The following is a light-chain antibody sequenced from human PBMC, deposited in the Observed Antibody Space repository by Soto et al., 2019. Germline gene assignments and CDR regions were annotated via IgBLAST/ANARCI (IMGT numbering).Light chain of an antibody. CDR2: GAS. CDR1: QSVSSSY. Sequence: EIVLTQSPGTLSLSPGERATLSCRASQSVSSSYLAWYQQKPGQAPRLLIYGASSRATGIPDRFSGSGSGTNFALTSSRLEPEDSAVYYCQQYGSSPLFTFGPGTKVDIK. CDR3: QQYGSSPLFT. V-gene: IGKV3-20*01. J-gene: IGKJ3*01.